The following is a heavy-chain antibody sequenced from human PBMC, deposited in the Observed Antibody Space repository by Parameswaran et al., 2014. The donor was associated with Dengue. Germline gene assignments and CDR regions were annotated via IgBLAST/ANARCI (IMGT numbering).Heavy chain of an antibody. V-gene: IGHV3-53*01. D-gene: IGHD3-22*01. J-gene: IGHJ4*02. CDR3: ARDFGSSGYYYDY. Sequence: WIRQPPGKGLEWVSVIYSGGSTYYADSVKGRFTISRDNSKNTLYLQMNSLRAEDTAVYYCARDFGSSGYYYDYWGQGTLVTVSS. CDR2: IYSGGST.